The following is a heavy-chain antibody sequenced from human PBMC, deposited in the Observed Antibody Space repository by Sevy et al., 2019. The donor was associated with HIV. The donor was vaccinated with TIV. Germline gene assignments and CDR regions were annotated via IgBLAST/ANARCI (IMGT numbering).Heavy chain of an antibody. CDR1: GGSFSGYY. CDR2: INHSGST. Sequence: SETLSLTCAVYGGSFSGYYWSWIRQPPGKGLEWIGEINHSGSTNYNPSLTSRVTISVDTSKNQFSLKLSSVTAADTAVYYCARVREDTAMRNIVDVWGQGTTVTVSS. V-gene: IGHV4-34*01. CDR3: ARVREDTAMRNIVDV. D-gene: IGHD5-18*01. J-gene: IGHJ6*02.